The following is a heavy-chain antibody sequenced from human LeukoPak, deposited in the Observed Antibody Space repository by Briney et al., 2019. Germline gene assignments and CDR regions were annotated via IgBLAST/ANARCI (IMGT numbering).Heavy chain of an antibody. V-gene: IGHV3-9*01. J-gene: IGHJ4*02. D-gene: IGHD6-19*01. Sequence: GGSLRLSCAASGFTFDDYAMHWVRQAPGKGLEWVSGISWNSGSIVYADVVKGRFNISRDNAKNSLYLQMNSLRAEDTALYYCAKLQGSSGWYSPFDYWGQGTLVTVSS. CDR2: ISWNSGSI. CDR1: GFTFDDYA. CDR3: AKLQGSSGWYSPFDY.